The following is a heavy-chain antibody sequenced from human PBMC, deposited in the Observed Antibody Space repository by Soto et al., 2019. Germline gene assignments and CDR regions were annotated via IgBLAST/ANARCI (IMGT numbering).Heavy chain of an antibody. CDR1: GYNFAGYW. V-gene: IGHV5-51*01. Sequence: GESLKISCKGSGYNFAGYWIAWVRQMPGKGLELMGIIYPSDSDTRYRPSFQGQVTISADKSISSAYLQWSSLRASDTAMYYCARGGVSTRTFDYWGQGTPVTVSS. CDR2: IYPSDSDT. J-gene: IGHJ4*02. CDR3: ARGGVSTRTFDY. D-gene: IGHD3-3*01.